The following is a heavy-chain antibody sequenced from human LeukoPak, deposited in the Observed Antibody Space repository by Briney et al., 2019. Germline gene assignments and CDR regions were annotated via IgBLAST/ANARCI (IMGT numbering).Heavy chain of an antibody. CDR1: GSIFKGYG. CDR3: VRDGVGATTYFGYFDY. CDR2: IRHDGSNE. D-gene: IGHD1-26*01. J-gene: IGHJ4*02. V-gene: IGHV3-30*02. Sequence: GSLRLSCAASGSIFKGYGMHWVRQAPGKGPEWVAIIRHDGSNEQYAESVKGRFTISRDNSKNTLFLQMNSLRAEDTAVYYCVRDGVGATTYFGYFDYWGQGTPVTVSS.